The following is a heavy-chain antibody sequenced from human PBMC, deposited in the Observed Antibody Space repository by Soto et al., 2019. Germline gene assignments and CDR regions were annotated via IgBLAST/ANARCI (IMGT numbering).Heavy chain of an antibody. Sequence: EVQLVQSGAEVKKPGESLRISCKGSGYSFTSYWISWVRQMPGKGLEWMGRIDPSDSYTNYSPSFQGHVTISADKSISTAYLQWSSLKASDTAMYYCARPRPVDDSSGYPFDIWGQGTMVTVSS. D-gene: IGHD3-22*01. CDR1: GYSFTSYW. V-gene: IGHV5-10-1*03. CDR3: ARPRPVDDSSGYPFDI. J-gene: IGHJ3*02. CDR2: IDPSDSYT.